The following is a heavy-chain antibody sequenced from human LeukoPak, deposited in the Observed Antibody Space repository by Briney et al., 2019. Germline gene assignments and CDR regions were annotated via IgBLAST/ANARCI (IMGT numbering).Heavy chain of an antibody. CDR2: ISGSGGST. CDR3: AKDLNRVRLIVPAAIPTFDY. Sequence: GGSLRLSCAASGFTFSSYAMSWVRQAPGKGLEWVSAISGSGGSTYYADSVKGRFTISRDNSKNTLYLQMNSLRAEDTAVYYCAKDLNRVRLIVPAAIPTFDYWGQETLVTVSS. CDR1: GFTFSSYA. J-gene: IGHJ4*02. D-gene: IGHD2-2*01. V-gene: IGHV3-23*01.